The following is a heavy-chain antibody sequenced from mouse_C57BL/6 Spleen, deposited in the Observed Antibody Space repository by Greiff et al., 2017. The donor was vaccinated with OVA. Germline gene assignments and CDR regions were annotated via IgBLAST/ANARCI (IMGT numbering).Heavy chain of an antibody. CDR1: GFSLTSYG. V-gene: IGHV2-2*01. Sequence: QVQLKQSGPGLVQPSQSLSITCTVSGFSLTSYGVHWVRQSPGKGLEWLGVIWSGGSTDYNAAFISRLSISKDNSKSQVVFKMNSLQADDTAIYDWARNGLGRGAMDYWGQGTSVTVSS. D-gene: IGHD4-1*01. CDR2: IWSGGST. CDR3: ARNGLGRGAMDY. J-gene: IGHJ4*01.